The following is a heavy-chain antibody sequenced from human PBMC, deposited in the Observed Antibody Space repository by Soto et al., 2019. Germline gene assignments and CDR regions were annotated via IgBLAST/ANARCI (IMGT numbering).Heavy chain of an antibody. J-gene: IGHJ6*02. CDR2: IYYSGST. Sequence: SETLSLTCTVPGGSISSGGYYWSWIRQHPGKGLEWIGYIYYSGSTYYNPSLKSRVTISVDTSKNQFSLKLSSVTAADTAVYYCARVRDSITLVWGQGTTVTVSS. D-gene: IGHD3-10*01. CDR1: GGSISSGGYY. V-gene: IGHV4-31*03. CDR3: ARVRDSITLV.